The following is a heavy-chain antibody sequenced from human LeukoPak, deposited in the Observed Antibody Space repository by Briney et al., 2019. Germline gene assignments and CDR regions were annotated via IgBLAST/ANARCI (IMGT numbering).Heavy chain of an antibody. Sequence: GGSLRLSCAASGFTFSSYAMSWVRQAPGKGLEWVSYISSSSSYTNYADSVKGRFTISRDNAKNSLYLQMNSLRVEDTAVYYCATSSGSYLYFDYWGQGTLVTVSS. J-gene: IGHJ4*02. CDR1: GFTFSSYA. D-gene: IGHD1-26*01. CDR3: ATSSGSYLYFDY. CDR2: ISSSSSYT. V-gene: IGHV3-21*05.